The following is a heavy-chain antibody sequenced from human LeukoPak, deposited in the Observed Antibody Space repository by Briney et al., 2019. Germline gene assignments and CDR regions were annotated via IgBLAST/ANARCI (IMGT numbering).Heavy chain of an antibody. CDR3: ARDPRALYYYDSSGFDY. J-gene: IGHJ4*02. D-gene: IGHD3-22*01. V-gene: IGHV3-33*01. CDR1: GFTFSSYG. CDR2: IWYDGSNK. Sequence: GRSLRLSCAASGFTFSSYGMHWVRQAPGKGLEWVAVIWYDGSNKYYADSVKGRSTISRDNSKNTLYLQMNSLRAEDTAVYYCARDPRALYYYDSSGFDYWGQGTLVTVSS.